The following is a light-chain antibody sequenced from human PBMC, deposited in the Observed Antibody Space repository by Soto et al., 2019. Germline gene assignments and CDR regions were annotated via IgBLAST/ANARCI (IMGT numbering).Light chain of an antibody. J-gene: IGKJ4*01. CDR3: LQDYNYPLT. Sequence: IQMTQSPSSLSASVEDRVTITCRASQGISSYLAWYQQKPGKAPKLLIYAASTLQSGVPSRFSGSGSGTDFTLTISSLQPEDFATYYCLQDYNYPLTFGGGTKVDIK. V-gene: IGKV1-6*01. CDR2: AAS. CDR1: QGISSY.